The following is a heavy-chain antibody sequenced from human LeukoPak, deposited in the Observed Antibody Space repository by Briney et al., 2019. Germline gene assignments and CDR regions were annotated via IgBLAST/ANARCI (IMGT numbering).Heavy chain of an antibody. D-gene: IGHD2-2*01. J-gene: IGHJ6*02. CDR3: ARDGYCSSTSCSYYYYYYGMDV. CDR2: IIPIIGIT. V-gene: IGHV1-69*04. Sequence: SVKVSCKASGGTFSNYAISWVRQAPGQGPEWMGRIIPIIGITNYAQKFQGRVTMTRNTSISTAYMELSSLRSEDTAVYYCARDGYCSSTSCSYYYYYYGMDVWGQGTTVTVSS. CDR1: GGTFSNYA.